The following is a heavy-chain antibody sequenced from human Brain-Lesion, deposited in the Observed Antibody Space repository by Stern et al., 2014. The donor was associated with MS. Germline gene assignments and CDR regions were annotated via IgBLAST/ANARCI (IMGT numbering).Heavy chain of an antibody. CDR3: ARGRVVPGFQYYATDV. Sequence: VQLVESGPGLVKPSQTLSLSCTVSGGSISSGGYYWSWIRQPAGKGLEWIGRIFNSGSTSYNPSPKSRVTISIDKSKNQFSLRLNSMTAADTAVYYCARGRVVPGFQYYATDVWGQGTTVIVSS. CDR1: GGSISSGGYY. V-gene: IGHV4-61*02. CDR2: IFNSGST. J-gene: IGHJ6*02. D-gene: IGHD2-2*01.